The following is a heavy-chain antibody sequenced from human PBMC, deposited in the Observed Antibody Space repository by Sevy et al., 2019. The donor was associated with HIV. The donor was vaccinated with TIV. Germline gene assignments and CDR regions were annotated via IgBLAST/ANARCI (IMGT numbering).Heavy chain of an antibody. Sequence: GGSLRLSCAASGFTFSSYSMNWVRQAPGKGLEWVSSISSSSSYIYYADSVKGRFTISRDNAKNSLYLQMNSLRAESTAVYYCARDRRYDHIVVVPARSVGWFDPWGQGTLVTVSS. CDR2: ISSSSSYI. J-gene: IGHJ5*02. D-gene: IGHD2-2*01. V-gene: IGHV3-21*01. CDR1: GFTFSSYS. CDR3: ARDRRYDHIVVVPARSVGWFDP.